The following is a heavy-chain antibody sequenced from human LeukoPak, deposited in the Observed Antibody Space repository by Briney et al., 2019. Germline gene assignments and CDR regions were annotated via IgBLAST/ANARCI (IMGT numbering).Heavy chain of an antibody. CDR3: ARAPTGTGGWNWFDP. CDR2: IYPSGST. D-gene: IGHD1-1*01. CDR1: GGSISSYY. J-gene: IGHJ5*02. V-gene: IGHV4-4*07. Sequence: SETVSLTCTVSGGSISSYYWSWIRQPAGKGLEVIGRIYPSGSTNYNPSLKSRVTMSVDTSKNQFSLKLSSVTAADTAVYYCARAPTGTGGWNWFDPWGQGTLVTVSS.